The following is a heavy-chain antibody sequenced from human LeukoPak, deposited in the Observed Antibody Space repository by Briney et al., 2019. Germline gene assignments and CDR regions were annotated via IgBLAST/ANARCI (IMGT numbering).Heavy chain of an antibody. CDR3: ARLRAIGTPPTSDY. CDR2: GYYSGST. CDR1: GGSINTNSFY. V-gene: IGHV4-39*01. Sequence: SETLSLTCTVSGGSINTNSFYWGWIRQPPGKGLEWIGSGYYSGSTSYNPSLKGRVTISVDTSRNQFSLRLSSVTAADTAVYFCARLRAIGTPPTSDYWGQGTLVTVSS. J-gene: IGHJ4*02.